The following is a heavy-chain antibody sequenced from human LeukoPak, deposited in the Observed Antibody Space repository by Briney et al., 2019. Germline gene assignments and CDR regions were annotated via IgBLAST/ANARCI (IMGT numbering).Heavy chain of an antibody. CDR1: GFTFSSYA. CDR2: ISFDGRNE. J-gene: IGHJ3*02. D-gene: IGHD1-26*01. V-gene: IGHV3-30*04. CDR3: GRDLVGGALDI. Sequence: PGGSLRLSCSASGFTFSSYAMHWVRQAPGKGLEWVAVISFDGRNEYYGDSVKGRFTISRDNSKNTLYLEMNSLRAEDTAIYLCGRDLVGGALDIWGQGTMVTVSS.